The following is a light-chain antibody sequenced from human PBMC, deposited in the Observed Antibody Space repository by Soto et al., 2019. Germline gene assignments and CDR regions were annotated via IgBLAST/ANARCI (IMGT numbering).Light chain of an antibody. CDR2: DAS. CDR3: QQYGSSPPYT. J-gene: IGKJ2*01. Sequence: IVLTQSPGTLSLSPGERATLSCRASQSVSSSYLAWYQQKPGQAPRLLIYDASSRATGIPDRFSGSGSGTDFTLTISSLEPEDFAVYYCQQYGSSPPYTFGQGTKLEIK. CDR1: QSVSSSY. V-gene: IGKV3-20*01.